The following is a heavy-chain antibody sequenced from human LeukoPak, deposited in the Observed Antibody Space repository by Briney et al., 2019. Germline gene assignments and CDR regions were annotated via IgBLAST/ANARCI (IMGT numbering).Heavy chain of an antibody. CDR2: ISGSGVHT. Sequence: GGFLRLSWAASGSTFGTYAMSWVRQAPGRGLEWVSAISGSGVHTYYADSVKGRFTISRDNSKNTLYLQMNSLRAEDTAVYYCARALFKSIFGVVLEYYFDYWGQGTLVTVSS. CDR1: GSTFGTYA. J-gene: IGHJ4*02. D-gene: IGHD3-3*01. CDR3: ARALFKSIFGVVLEYYFDY. V-gene: IGHV3-23*01.